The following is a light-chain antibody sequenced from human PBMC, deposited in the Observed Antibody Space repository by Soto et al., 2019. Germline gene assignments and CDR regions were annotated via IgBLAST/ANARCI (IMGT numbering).Light chain of an antibody. CDR1: QSISSY. V-gene: IGKV1-39*01. CDR2: AAS. Sequence: EIQMTQSPSSLSASVGDRATLTCRASQSISSYLNWYQQKPGKAPKLLIYAASSLQSGVPSRFSGSGSGTDFTLTISSLEPEDYATYYCQQYCSTPLTFGQGTKVEIK. J-gene: IGKJ1*01. CDR3: QQYCSTPLT.